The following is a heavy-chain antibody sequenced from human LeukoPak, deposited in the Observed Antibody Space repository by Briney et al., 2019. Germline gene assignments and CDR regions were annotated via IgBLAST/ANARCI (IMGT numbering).Heavy chain of an antibody. J-gene: IGHJ3*02. CDR3: ARELPRIGGQTDASDI. V-gene: IGHV3-74*01. CDR2: SKNDGSST. D-gene: IGHD3-16*01. Sequence: GGSLRLSCAVSGFTSRGDWMHWVRQAPGKGLVWVSRSKNDGSSTSYADSVKGRFTISRDNAKNTLYLQMNSLRAEDTAVYYCARELPRIGGQTDASDIWGQGTMVTVS. CDR1: GFTSRGDW.